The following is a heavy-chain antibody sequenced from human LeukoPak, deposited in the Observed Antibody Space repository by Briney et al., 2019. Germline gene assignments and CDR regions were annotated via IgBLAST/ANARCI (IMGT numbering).Heavy chain of an antibody. V-gene: IGHV4-61*02. J-gene: IGHJ3*02. CDR3: ARGGAAARGNNAFDI. Sequence: SQTLSLTCTVSGDSISSGTYYWSWIRQPAGKGLEWIGRIHTSGSTNYNSSLKGRVTISLDTSKSQFSLSLTSVTAADTAVYYCARGGAAARGNNAFDIWGQGTMVTVSS. D-gene: IGHD6-13*01. CDR1: GDSISSGTYY. CDR2: IHTSGST.